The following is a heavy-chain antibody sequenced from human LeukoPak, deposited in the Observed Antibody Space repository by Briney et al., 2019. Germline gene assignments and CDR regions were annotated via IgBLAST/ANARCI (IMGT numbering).Heavy chain of an antibody. CDR3: ASLQDCSSTSCDQLDY. CDR1: GFTFSSYG. J-gene: IGHJ4*02. D-gene: IGHD2-2*01. Sequence: GGSLRLSCAASGFTFSSYGMHWVRQAPGKGLEWVAFIRYDGSNKYYADSVEGRFTISRENSKNTLYLQMNSLRAEDTAVYYCASLQDCSSTSCDQLDYWGQGTLVTVSS. V-gene: IGHV3-30*02. CDR2: IRYDGSNK.